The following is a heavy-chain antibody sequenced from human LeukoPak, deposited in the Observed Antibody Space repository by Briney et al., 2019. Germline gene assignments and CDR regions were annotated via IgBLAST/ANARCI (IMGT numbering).Heavy chain of an antibody. CDR3: ASALDYYDTRDIDY. J-gene: IGHJ4*02. V-gene: IGHV3-33*01. Sequence: GGSLRLSCAASGFTFSSYGMHWVRQAPGKGLEWVEVIWYDGSNKYYADSVKGRFTISRDNSKNTLYLQMNSLRAEDTAVYYCASALDYYDTRDIDYWGQGTLVTVSS. D-gene: IGHD3-22*01. CDR2: IWYDGSNK. CDR1: GFTFSSYG.